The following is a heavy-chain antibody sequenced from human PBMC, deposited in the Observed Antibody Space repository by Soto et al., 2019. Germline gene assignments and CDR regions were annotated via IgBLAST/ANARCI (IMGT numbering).Heavy chain of an antibody. CDR2: IYYSGST. V-gene: IGHV4-30-4*01. CDR1: GGSISSGDYY. D-gene: IGHD3-9*01. J-gene: IGHJ5*02. CDR3: ARGGYYDILTGHRDLNWFDP. Sequence: SETLSLTCTVSGGSISSGDYYWSWIRQPTGKGLEWIGYIYYSGSTYYNPSLKSRVTISVDTSKNQFSLKLSSVTAADTAVYYCARGGYYDILTGHRDLNWFDPWGQGTLVTVSS.